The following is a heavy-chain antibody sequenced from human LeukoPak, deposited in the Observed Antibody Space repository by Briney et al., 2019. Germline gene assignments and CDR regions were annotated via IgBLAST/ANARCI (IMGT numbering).Heavy chain of an antibody. CDR1: GFTYSSYW. CDR2: INSDGSST. J-gene: IGHJ4*02. D-gene: IGHD4-17*01. V-gene: IGHV3-74*01. Sequence: GGSLRLSCAASGFTYSSYWVHWVRQAPGKGLVWVSRINSDGSSTSYADSVKGRFTISRDNAKNTLYLQMNSLRAEDTAVYYCAKQTTHFDYWAQGTLVTVSS. CDR3: AKQTTHFDY.